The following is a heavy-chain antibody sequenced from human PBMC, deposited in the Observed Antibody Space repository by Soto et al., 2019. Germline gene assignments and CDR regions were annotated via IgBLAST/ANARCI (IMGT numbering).Heavy chain of an antibody. J-gene: IGHJ4*02. D-gene: IGHD3-10*01. CDR3: VRDVGGESLLYYFDY. Sequence: PGGSLRLSCAASGSNFSSDAMSWFRQAPGKGLEWVSAISGSGGSTYYADSVKGRFTISRDNSKNTLYLQVNTLRTEDTAVYYCVRDVGGESLLYYFDYWGQGTLVTVSS. CDR1: GSNFSSDA. V-gene: IGHV3-23*01. CDR2: ISGSGGST.